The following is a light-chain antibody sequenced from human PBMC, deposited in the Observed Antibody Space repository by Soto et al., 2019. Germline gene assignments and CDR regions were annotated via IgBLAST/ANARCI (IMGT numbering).Light chain of an antibody. CDR2: AAS. Sequence: EIGLTQSPGTLSLSPGERATLSCRASQSVSNNYLSWYQQDPGPAPSLLIYAASTTATGTTNRCSGSGSGTDFTITISMLEHDAFAVYYRQQYSRPRTFGRGTKVDI. J-gene: IGKJ4*02. CDR1: QSVSNNY. V-gene: IGKV3-20*01. CDR3: QQYSRPRT.